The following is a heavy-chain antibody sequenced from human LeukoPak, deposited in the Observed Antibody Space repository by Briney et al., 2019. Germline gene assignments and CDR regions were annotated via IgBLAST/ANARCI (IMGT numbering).Heavy chain of an antibody. CDR3: ARERGYSYGIDY. CDR1: GFTVSSNY. CDR2: IYSGGST. V-gene: IGHV3-53*01. Sequence: GGSLRLSCAASGFTVSSNYMSWVRQAPGKGLEWVSVIYSGGSTYYADSVKGRFTTSRDNSKNTLYLQMNSLRAEDTAVYYCARERGYSYGIDYWGQGTLVTVSS. J-gene: IGHJ4*02. D-gene: IGHD5-18*01.